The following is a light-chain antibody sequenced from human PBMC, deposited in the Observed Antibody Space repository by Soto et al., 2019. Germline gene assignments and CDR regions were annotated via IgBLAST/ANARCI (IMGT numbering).Light chain of an antibody. J-gene: IGKJ4*01. V-gene: IGKV4-1*01. CDR2: WAS. CDR3: QQYFDVPFT. Sequence: DIVMTQSPDSLAVSLGERATMNCKCSRSVLYKSNNKNHLAWYQQKPGQPPQLIIYWASTRESGVPERFSGSGSGTEFTLTISSLEAEDVAFHWCQQYFDVPFTFGGGTKVEI. CDR1: RSVLYKSNNKNH.